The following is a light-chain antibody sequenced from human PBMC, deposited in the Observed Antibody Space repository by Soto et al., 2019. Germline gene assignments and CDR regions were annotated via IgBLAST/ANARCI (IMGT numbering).Light chain of an antibody. CDR1: QSVSSD. CDR3: QQLNSYPRT. V-gene: IGKV3-15*01. J-gene: IGKJ4*01. Sequence: IVMTQSPATLSLSPGERATLSCRASQSVSSDLAWYQQVPGQAPRLLIFGASSRATGIPARFSGSGSGTDFTLTISSLQPEDFATYYCQQLNSYPRTFGGGTKVDIK. CDR2: GAS.